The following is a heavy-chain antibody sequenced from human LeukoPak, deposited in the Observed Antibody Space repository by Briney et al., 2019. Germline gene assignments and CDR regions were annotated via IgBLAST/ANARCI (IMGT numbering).Heavy chain of an antibody. D-gene: IGHD3-9*01. CDR2: IFYSGST. V-gene: IGHV4-39*07. CDR1: GGSISSSSYY. Sequence: SETLSLTCTVSGGSISSSSYYWGWIRQPPGEGLEWIGNIFYSGSTNYNPSLKSRVTISVDTSKNQFSLKLSSVTAADTAVYYCARGPTLRYFDWRQQLSRFDYWGQGTLVTVSS. J-gene: IGHJ4*02. CDR3: ARGPTLRYFDWRQQLSRFDY.